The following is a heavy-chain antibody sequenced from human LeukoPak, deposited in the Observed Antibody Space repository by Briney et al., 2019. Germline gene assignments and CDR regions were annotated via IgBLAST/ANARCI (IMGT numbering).Heavy chain of an antibody. CDR3: ARNKPGADSSGYSSFHYYYYGMDV. J-gene: IGHJ6*02. CDR2: ISRSSRDI. D-gene: IGHD3-22*01. CDR1: GFTFSSYS. Sequence: PGGSLRLSCAASGFTFSSYSMTWVRQAPGKGLEWVSSISRSSRDIYYVDSVKGRFTISRDNAKNALSLQMNSLRAEDTAVYYCARNKPGADSSGYSSFHYYYYGMDVWGQGTTVTVSS. V-gene: IGHV3-21*01.